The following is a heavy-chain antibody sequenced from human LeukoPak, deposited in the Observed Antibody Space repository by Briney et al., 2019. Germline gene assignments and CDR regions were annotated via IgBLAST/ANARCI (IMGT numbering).Heavy chain of an antibody. Sequence: GGSLRLSCAASGFTFSSYSMNWVRQAPGKGLEWVSSISSSSSYIYYADSVKGRFTISRDNAKNPLYLQMNSLRAEDTAVYYCARRYYYDSSGYTDWYFDLWGRGTLVTVSS. CDR3: ARRYYYDSSGYTDWYFDL. CDR1: GFTFSSYS. V-gene: IGHV3-21*01. D-gene: IGHD3-22*01. CDR2: ISSSSSYI. J-gene: IGHJ2*01.